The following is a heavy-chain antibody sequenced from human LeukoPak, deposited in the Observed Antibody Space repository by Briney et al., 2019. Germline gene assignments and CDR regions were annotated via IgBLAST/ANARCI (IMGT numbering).Heavy chain of an antibody. Sequence: ASVKVSCKTSGYTFNNFVMNWVRQAPGQGLEWMGWIDTNTGNPTYVQRFTGRFVFSVDASVNTAYLQIGSLKAEDTAVYYCARNFASDSSLIDHWGQGTLVTVSS. CDR2: IDTNTGNP. CDR1: GYTFNNFV. D-gene: IGHD2-21*01. V-gene: IGHV7-4-1*01. CDR3: ARNFASDSSLIDH. J-gene: IGHJ4*02.